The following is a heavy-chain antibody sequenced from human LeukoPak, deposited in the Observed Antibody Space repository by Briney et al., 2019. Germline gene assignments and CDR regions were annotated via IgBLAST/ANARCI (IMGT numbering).Heavy chain of an antibody. CDR2: IIPIFGTA. CDR3: ARDGQWWQQLEKTDY. Sequence: SVKVSCKASGGTFSSYAISWVRQAPGQGLEWMGGIIPIFGTANYAQKFQGRVTITADESTSTAYMELRSQRSDDTAVYYCARDGQWWQQLEKTDYWGQGTLVTVSS. J-gene: IGHJ4*02. D-gene: IGHD6-13*01. CDR1: GGTFSSYA. V-gene: IGHV1-69*13.